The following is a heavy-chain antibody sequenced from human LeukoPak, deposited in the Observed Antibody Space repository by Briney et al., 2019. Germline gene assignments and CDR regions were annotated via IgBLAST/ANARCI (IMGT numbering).Heavy chain of an antibody. J-gene: IGHJ3*02. Sequence: ASVKVSCKASGYTFSSYGLNWVRQAPGQGLEWLGWISPYNGDTNYAQNLQGRVTMIRDTSTSTASMELRSLRSDDTAVYYCARVLRYSSSSGDAIDIWGQGTMVTVSS. V-gene: IGHV1-18*01. CDR1: GYTFSSYG. D-gene: IGHD6-6*01. CDR2: ISPYNGDT. CDR3: ARVLRYSSSSGDAIDI.